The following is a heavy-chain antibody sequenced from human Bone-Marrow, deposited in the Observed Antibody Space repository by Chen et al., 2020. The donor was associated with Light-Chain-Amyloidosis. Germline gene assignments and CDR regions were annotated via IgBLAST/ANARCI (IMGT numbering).Heavy chain of an antibody. CDR2: IIPIFGTA. V-gene: IGHV1-69*01. CDR1: GATFSSYA. D-gene: IGHD3-22*01. J-gene: IGHJ4*02. CDR3: ARVEDSSGY. Sequence: QVQLEQSADEEEKPGASVEVSCRASGATFSSYAISWVRQAPGQGLEWMGGIIPIFGTANYAQKFQGRVTITADESTSTAYMELSSLRSADTAVYYCARVEDSSGYWGQGTLVTVSS.